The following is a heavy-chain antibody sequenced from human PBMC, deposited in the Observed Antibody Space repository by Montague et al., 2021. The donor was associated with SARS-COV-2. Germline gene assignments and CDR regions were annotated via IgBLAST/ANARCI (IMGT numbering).Heavy chain of an antibody. V-gene: IGHV2-70*11. CDR3: AREYSSGVYFDY. Sequence: PALVKPTQTLTLTCTFSGFSLSTSGMCVSWIRQPPGKALEWLARIDWDDDKHYSTSRKTRLTISKDTSKNQVVLTMTNMDPVDTATYHCAREYSSGVYFDYWGQGTLVTVSS. CDR2: IDWDDDK. J-gene: IGHJ4*02. D-gene: IGHD6-19*01. CDR1: GFSLSTSGMC.